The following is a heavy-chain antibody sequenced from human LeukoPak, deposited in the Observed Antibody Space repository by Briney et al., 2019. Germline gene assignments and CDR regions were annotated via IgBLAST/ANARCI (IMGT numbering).Heavy chain of an antibody. CDR1: XY. CDR2: IFYGGST. Sequence: XYWGWIRQPXXKGLECIVNIFYGGSTYYNPSLRSRVTISVDTSKNQFSLKLNSVTASDTAVYYCARWAGYSSNGAPTYSFAIWGQGTMVTVSS. V-gene: IGHV4-39*01. CDR3: ARWAGYSSNGAPTYSFAI. J-gene: IGHJ3*02. D-gene: IGHD6-19*01.